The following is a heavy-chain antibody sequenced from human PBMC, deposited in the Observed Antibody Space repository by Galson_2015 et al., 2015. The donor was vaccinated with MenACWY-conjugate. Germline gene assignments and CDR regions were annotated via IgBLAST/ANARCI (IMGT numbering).Heavy chain of an antibody. D-gene: IGHD2-21*02. CDR3: ARPLPYCGGDCHDAFDI. CDR2: IYPGDPDT. Sequence: QSGAEVKKPGESLKISCKGSGSSFTSYWIGWVRQMPGKGLEWMGIIYPGDPDTRYSPSFQDQVTISADKSISTAYPQWSSLKASDTDMYYCARPLPYCGGDCHDAFDIWGQGTMVPVSS. CDR1: GSSFTSYW. J-gene: IGHJ3*02. V-gene: IGHV5-51*01.